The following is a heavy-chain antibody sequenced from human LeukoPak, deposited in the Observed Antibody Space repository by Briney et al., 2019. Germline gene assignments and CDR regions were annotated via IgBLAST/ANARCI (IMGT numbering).Heavy chain of an antibody. J-gene: IGHJ4*02. V-gene: IGHV4-4*07. CDR3: ARITMVRGVDY. CDR1: GGSMRTYY. Sequence: SETLSLTRTVSGGSMRTYYWSWIRQPAGKGLEWIGRIYTSGTTNYNPSLKSRVTMSVDTSKNQFSLKLSSVTAADTAVYYCARITMVRGVDYWGQGTLVTVSS. CDR2: IYTSGTT. D-gene: IGHD3-10*01.